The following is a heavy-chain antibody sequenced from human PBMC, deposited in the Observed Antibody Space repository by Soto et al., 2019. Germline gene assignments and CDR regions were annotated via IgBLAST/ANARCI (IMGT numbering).Heavy chain of an antibody. V-gene: IGHV3-23*01. J-gene: IGHJ6*03. CDR3: AKGGAVPAAPYYYMDA. CDR2: ISGSGGST. D-gene: IGHD2-2*01. Sequence: GGSLRLSCAASGFTFSSYAMSWVRQAPGKGLEWVSAISGSGGSTYYADSVKGRFTISRDNSKNTLYLQMNSLRAEDTAVYYCAKGGAVPAAPYYYMDAWGKGTTVTVSS. CDR1: GFTFSSYA.